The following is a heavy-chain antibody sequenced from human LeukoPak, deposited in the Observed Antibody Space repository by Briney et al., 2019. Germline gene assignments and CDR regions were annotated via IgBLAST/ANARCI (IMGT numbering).Heavy chain of an antibody. CDR3: ARDYYDSSGYYHLSD. Sequence: PGGSLRLSCVGSGFTFRSHAMSWVRQAPEKGLEFVSGIYENGGTTYYADSVKGRFTISRDNAKNSLYLQMNSLRAEDTAVYYCARDYYDSSGYYHLSDWGQGTLVTVSS. J-gene: IGHJ4*02. CDR2: IYENGGTT. CDR1: GFTFRSHA. D-gene: IGHD3-22*01. V-gene: IGHV3-20*04.